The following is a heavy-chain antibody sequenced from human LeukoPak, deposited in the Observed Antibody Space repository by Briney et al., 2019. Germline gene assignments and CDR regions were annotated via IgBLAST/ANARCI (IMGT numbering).Heavy chain of an antibody. J-gene: IGHJ4*02. CDR2: ISDRGGST. V-gene: IGHV3-23*01. Sequence: GGSLRLSCAASGFTFSNYAMTWVRQVPGKGLEWVSTISDRGGSTYYADSTKGRFTISRDNSRNTLYLQMDSLSAEDTAVYYCAKDLIQLWLFPDNWGQGTLVTVSS. D-gene: IGHD5-18*01. CDR1: GFTFSNYA. CDR3: AKDLIQLWLFPDN.